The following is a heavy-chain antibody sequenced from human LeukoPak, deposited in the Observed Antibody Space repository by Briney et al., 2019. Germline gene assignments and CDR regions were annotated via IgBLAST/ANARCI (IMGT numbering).Heavy chain of an antibody. CDR1: GFTFSSYS. CDR2: ISSSSSYI. J-gene: IGHJ4*02. CDR3: TTLYSGPMDY. D-gene: IGHD3-10*02. Sequence: GGSLRLSCAASGFTFSSYSMNWVRQAPGKGLEWVSSISSSSSYIYYADSVKGRFTISRDYAKNTLYLQMNNLRAEDTAVYYCTTLYSGPMDYWDQGTLVTVSS. V-gene: IGHV3-21*01.